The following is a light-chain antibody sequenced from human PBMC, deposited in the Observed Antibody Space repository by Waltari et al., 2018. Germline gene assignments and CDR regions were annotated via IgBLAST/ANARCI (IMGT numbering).Light chain of an antibody. J-gene: IGLJ3*02. Sequence: QSALTQPASVSGSPGQSLTISCTGTGSDIGFYNYVPWYQQYPGKAPKLIIYDVSERPSGISNRFSGSKSGNTASLTISGLQAEDEADYYCNSHAGSSFWVFGGGTKLTVL. V-gene: IGLV2-14*01. CDR1: GSDIGFYNY. CDR3: NSHAGSSFWV. CDR2: DVS.